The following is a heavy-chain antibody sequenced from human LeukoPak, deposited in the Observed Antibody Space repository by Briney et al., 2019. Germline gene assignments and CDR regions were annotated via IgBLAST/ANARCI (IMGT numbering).Heavy chain of an antibody. CDR2: ISSSSSYI. V-gene: IGHV3-21*01. J-gene: IGHJ6*02. Sequence: GFLRLSCSGFGFTFSCYCLNWVRQAPGKGLEWVSSISSSSSYIYYADSVKGRFTISRDNAKNSPYLQMNSLRAEDTAVYYCARDSPNYYGMDVWGQGTTVTVSS. CDR1: GFTFSCYC. CDR3: ARDSPNYYGMDV.